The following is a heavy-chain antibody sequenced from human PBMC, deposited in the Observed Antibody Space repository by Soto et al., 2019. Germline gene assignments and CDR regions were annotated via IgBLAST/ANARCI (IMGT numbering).Heavy chain of an antibody. CDR2: ISGSGGST. CDR1: GFTFSSYA. J-gene: IGHJ5*02. D-gene: IGHD3-3*01. CDR3: AKDGTYYDFWSGYYTGLTRFDP. V-gene: IGHV3-23*01. Sequence: LRLSCAASGFTFSSYAMSWVRQAPGKGLEWVSAISGSGGSTYYADSVKGRFTISRDNSKNTLYLQMNSLRAEDTAVYYCAKDGTYYDFWSGYYTGLTRFDPWGQGTLVTVSS.